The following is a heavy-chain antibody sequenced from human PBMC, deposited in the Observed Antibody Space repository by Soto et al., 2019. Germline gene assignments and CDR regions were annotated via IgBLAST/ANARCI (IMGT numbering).Heavy chain of an antibody. CDR3: ARWGTYYDFWSGYPYYGMDV. V-gene: IGHV3-53*01. J-gene: IGHJ6*02. Sequence: VGSLRLSCAASGFTVSSNYMSWVRQAPWKGLEWVSVIYSGGSTYYADSVKGRFTISRDNSKNTLYLQMNSLRAEDTAVYYCARWGTYYDFWSGYPYYGMDVWGQGTTVTVSS. CDR2: IYSGGST. CDR1: GFTVSSNY. D-gene: IGHD3-3*01.